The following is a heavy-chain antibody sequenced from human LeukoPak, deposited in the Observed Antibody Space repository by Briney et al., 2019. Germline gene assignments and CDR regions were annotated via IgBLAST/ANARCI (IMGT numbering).Heavy chain of an antibody. V-gene: IGHV4-34*01. CDR1: AGSFSGYY. CDR2: INHSGST. Sequence: PSETLSLTCAVYAGSFSGYYWSWIRQPPGKGLEWIGEINHSGSTNYNPSLKSRVTVSVDTSKNQFSLKLSSVTAADTAVYYCARRGRGKRFDYWGQGTLVTVSS. CDR3: ARRGRGKRFDY. J-gene: IGHJ4*02. D-gene: IGHD3-10*01.